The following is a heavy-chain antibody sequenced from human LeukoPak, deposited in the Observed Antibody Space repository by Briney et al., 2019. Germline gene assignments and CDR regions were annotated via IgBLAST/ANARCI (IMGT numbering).Heavy chain of an antibody. CDR1: GFTFSSYA. V-gene: IGHV3-23*01. Sequence: QPGGSLRLSCAAPGFTFSSYAMSWVRQAPGKGLEWVLAISGSGGSTYYADSVKGRFTISRDNSKNTLYLQMNSLRAEDTAVYYCAKGSGTSCYTGGFDYWGQGTLVTVSS. D-gene: IGHD2-2*02. CDR3: AKGSGTSCYTGGFDY. CDR2: ISGSGGST. J-gene: IGHJ4*02.